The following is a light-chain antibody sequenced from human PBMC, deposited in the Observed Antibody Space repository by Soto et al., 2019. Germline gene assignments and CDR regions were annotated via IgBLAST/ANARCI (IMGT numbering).Light chain of an antibody. Sequence: QSALTQPPSASGSPGQSVTISCTGTSSDVGNYNYVSWYQHHPGKAPKLIIFEVNKRPSGVPARFSGSKSGNTASLIVSGLQAEDEADYYCTSYAGSDNYVVFGGGTKVTVL. CDR2: EVN. V-gene: IGLV2-8*01. CDR1: SSDVGNYNY. CDR3: TSYAGSDNYVV. J-gene: IGLJ2*01.